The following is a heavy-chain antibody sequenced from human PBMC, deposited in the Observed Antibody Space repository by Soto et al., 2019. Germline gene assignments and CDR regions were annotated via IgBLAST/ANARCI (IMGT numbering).Heavy chain of an antibody. D-gene: IGHD6-13*01. Sequence: GGSLRLSCAASGFTVSSNYMSWVRQAPGKGLEWVSVIYSGGSTYYADSVKGRFTISRDNSKNTLYLQMNSLRAEDTAVYYCARDPTGSSSWYSPPLFAFDIWGQGTMVTVSS. CDR1: GFTVSSNY. CDR3: ARDPTGSSSWYSPPLFAFDI. CDR2: IYSGGST. V-gene: IGHV3-66*01. J-gene: IGHJ3*02.